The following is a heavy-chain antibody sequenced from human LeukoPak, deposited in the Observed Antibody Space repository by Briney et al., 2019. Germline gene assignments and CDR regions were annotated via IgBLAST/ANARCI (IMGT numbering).Heavy chain of an antibody. V-gene: IGHV1-2*02. CDR3: ARGLYSYGHFDY. CDR2: INPNSGGT. J-gene: IGHJ4*02. D-gene: IGHD5-18*01. Sequence: GASVRVSCKASGYTFTGYYMHWVRQAPGQGLEWMGWINPNSGGTNYAQKFQGRVTMTRDTSISTAYMELSRLRSDDTAVYYWARGLYSYGHFDYWGQGTLVTVSS. CDR1: GYTFTGYY.